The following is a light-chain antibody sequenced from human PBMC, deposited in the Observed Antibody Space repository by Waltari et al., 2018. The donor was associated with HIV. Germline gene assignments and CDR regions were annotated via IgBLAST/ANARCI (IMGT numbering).Light chain of an antibody. Sequence: SALTPPASVSGSPGQAITVSCTGSSRDVGSYKLVSWYQQHPGKAPKLMIYEDDKRPSGVSNRFSGSKSGNTASLTISGLQAEDEADYYCCSYAGSTTWLFGGGTKLTVL. J-gene: IGLJ3*02. CDR3: CSYAGSTTWL. CDR1: SRDVGSYKL. V-gene: IGLV2-23*01. CDR2: EDD.